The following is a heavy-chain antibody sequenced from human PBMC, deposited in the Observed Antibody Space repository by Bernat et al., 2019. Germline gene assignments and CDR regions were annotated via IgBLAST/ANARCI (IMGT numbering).Heavy chain of an antibody. V-gene: IGHV3-21*02. CDR1: GFTFSSYS. J-gene: IGHJ4*02. CDR2: ISSSSTYI. Sequence: EVQLVESGGDLVKPGGSLRLSCAASGFTFSSYSINWVRQAPGKGLEWVSSISSSSTYIYYADSVKGRFTISRDNAKNSLYLQMNSLRAEDTAIYYCARGWGCSGGSCYHDYWGQGALVTVSS. CDR3: ARGWGCSGGSCYHDY. D-gene: IGHD2-15*01.